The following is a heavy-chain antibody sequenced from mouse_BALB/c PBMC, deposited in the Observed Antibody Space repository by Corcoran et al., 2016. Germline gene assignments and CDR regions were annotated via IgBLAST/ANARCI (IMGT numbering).Heavy chain of an antibody. V-gene: IGHV9-3-1*01. CDR2: INTYTGEP. CDR3: ARRYDDY. Sequence: QIQLVQSGPELKKPGETVKISCKASGYTFTNYGMNWVKQAPGKGLKWMGWINTYTGEPTYADDFKGRFAFSLETSASTAYLQINNLKNEDTATYFWARRYDDYWGQGTTLTVSS. J-gene: IGHJ2*01. CDR1: GYTFTNYG. D-gene: IGHD2-14*01.